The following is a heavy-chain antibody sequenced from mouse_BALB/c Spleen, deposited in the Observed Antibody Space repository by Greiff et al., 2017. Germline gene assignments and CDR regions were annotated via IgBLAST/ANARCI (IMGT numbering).Heavy chain of an antibody. CDR2: ICPGDGDT. CDR1: GYAFSSYG. Sequence: VQLQQSGADLVRPGSSVKISCEASGYAFSSYGLNWVRQRPGQGLEWIGQICPGDGDTNYNGKFKGKATMTADKSTSTAYMQLSSLTSEDSADYFCTRDGSRGDWGQGTTLTVSS. CDR3: TRDGSRGD. J-gene: IGHJ2*01. D-gene: IGHD1-1*01. V-gene: IGHV1-80*01.